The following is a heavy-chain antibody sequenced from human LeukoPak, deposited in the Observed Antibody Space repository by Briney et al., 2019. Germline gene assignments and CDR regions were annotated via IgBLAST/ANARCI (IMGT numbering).Heavy chain of an antibody. V-gene: IGHV3-23*01. CDR2: ISGSGGST. Sequence: GGSLRLSCAASGFTFSSYAMSWVRQAPGKGLEWVSAISGSGGSTYYADSVKGRFTISRDNSKNTLYLQMNSLRAEDTAVYYCAKLYYYDSSGYYSDYFDYWGQGTLVTVSS. D-gene: IGHD3-22*01. CDR1: GFTFSSYA. CDR3: AKLYYYDSSGYYSDYFDY. J-gene: IGHJ4*02.